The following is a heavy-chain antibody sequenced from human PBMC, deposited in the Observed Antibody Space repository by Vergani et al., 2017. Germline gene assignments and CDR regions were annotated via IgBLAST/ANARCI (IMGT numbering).Heavy chain of an antibody. Sequence: VQLVESGGGLVQPGRSLRLSCAASGFTLSSYGMHWVRQAPGKGLEWVAVISYDGSNKYYADSVKGRFTISRDNSKNTLYLQMHILRAEETAVYYWAKESLWIQLWLYFEYWGQGTLVTVSS. J-gene: IGHJ4*02. V-gene: IGHV3-30*18. CDR2: ISYDGSNK. D-gene: IGHD5-18*01. CDR3: AKESLWIQLWLYFEY. CDR1: GFTLSSYG.